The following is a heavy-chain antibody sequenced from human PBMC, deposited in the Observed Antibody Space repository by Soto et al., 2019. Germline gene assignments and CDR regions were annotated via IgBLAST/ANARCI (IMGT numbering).Heavy chain of an antibody. CDR2: ISYDGSNK. V-gene: IGHV3-30-3*01. CDR1: GFTFSSYA. CDR3: AKGKYYYDCSGYYYPYYFDY. Sequence: GGSLRLSCAASGFTFSSYAMHWVRQAPGKGLEWVAVISYDGSNKYYADSVKGRFTISRDNSKNTLYLQMNSLRAEDTAVYYCAKGKYYYDCSGYYYPYYFDYWGQGTLVTVSS. J-gene: IGHJ4*02. D-gene: IGHD3-22*01.